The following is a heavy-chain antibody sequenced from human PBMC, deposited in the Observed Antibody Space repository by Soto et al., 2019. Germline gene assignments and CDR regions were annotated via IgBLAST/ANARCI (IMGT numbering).Heavy chain of an antibody. V-gene: IGHV1-69*12. CDR3: AGLSVTGMSYCYYGMDV. CDR2: IIPIFGTA. CDR1: GGTFSSYA. Sequence: QVQLVQSGAEVKKPGSSVKVSCKASGGTFSSYAISWVRQAPGQGLEWMGGIIPIFGTANYAQKFHGRVTTIADQSTSTAFMELSSLRSEDTAVYYCAGLSVTGMSYCYYGMDVWGQGPTVTVSS. J-gene: IGHJ6*02. D-gene: IGHD2-21*02.